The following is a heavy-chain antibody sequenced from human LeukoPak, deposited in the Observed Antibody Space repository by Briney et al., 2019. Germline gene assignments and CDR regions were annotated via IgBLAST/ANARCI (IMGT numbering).Heavy chain of an antibody. CDR1: GYSFTNYW. Sequence: GESLKISCKGSGYSFTNYWIGWVRQMPGKGLEYMGIIYTVDSDTKYSPSFQGQVTISVDKSINTAYLQWTSLKASDTAMYYCARHGGLGSQDYFDYWGQGTLVTVSS. CDR3: ARHGGLGSQDYFDY. CDR2: IYTVDSDT. V-gene: IGHV5-51*01. D-gene: IGHD3-16*01. J-gene: IGHJ4*02.